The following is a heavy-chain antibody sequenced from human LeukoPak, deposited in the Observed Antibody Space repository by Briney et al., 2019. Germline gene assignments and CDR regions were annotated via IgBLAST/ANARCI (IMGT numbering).Heavy chain of an antibody. CDR3: ARALGAMVRGTNYYYYYYMDV. Sequence: PSETLSLTCAVSGYSISSGYYWGWIRQPPGKGLEWIGSIYHSGSTYYNPSLKSRVTISVDTSKNQFSLKLSSVTAADTAVYYCARALGAMVRGTNYYYYYYMDVWGKGTTVTVSS. V-gene: IGHV4-38-2*01. J-gene: IGHJ6*03. D-gene: IGHD3-10*01. CDR2: IYHSGST. CDR1: GYSISSGYY.